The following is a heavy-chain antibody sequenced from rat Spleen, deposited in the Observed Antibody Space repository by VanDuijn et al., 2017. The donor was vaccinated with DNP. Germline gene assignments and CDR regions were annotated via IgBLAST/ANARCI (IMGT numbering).Heavy chain of an antibody. CDR1: GFTFSNYG. CDR2: ISPTGGFT. V-gene: IGHV5-19*01. Sequence: EVQLVESGGGLVQPGRSLKLSCAASGFTFSNYGMHWIRQAPTKGLEWVASISPTGGFTCYRDSVKGRFTISRDNAKSSLYLHMDSLRSEDTATYYCSRDEGGGAPFDYWGQGVMVTVSS. CDR3: SRDEGGGAPFDY. D-gene: IGHD1-11*01. J-gene: IGHJ2*01.